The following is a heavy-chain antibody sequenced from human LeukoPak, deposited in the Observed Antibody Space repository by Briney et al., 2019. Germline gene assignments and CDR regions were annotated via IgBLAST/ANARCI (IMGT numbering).Heavy chain of an antibody. J-gene: IGHJ4*02. Sequence: GASVKVSCKASGYTFTSYAMNWVRQAPGQGLGWMGWINTNTGNPTYAQGFTGRFVFSLDTSVSTAYLQISSLKYDDTAVYYCARDSVIRDYWGQGTLVTVSS. V-gene: IGHV7-4-1*02. CDR1: GYTFTSYA. CDR2: INTNTGNP. CDR3: ARDSVIRDY. D-gene: IGHD5/OR15-5a*01.